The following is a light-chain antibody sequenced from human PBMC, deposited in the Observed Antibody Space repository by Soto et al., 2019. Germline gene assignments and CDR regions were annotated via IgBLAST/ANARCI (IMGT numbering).Light chain of an antibody. Sequence: EIVLTQSPGTLSLSPGERATLSCRASQSVSSSYLAWYQQKPGQAPRLLIYGASSRATGIPDRFSGSGSGTDFTLTISRLEPEDFAVYYCQPYSSSQAFGQGTKLEIK. CDR2: GAS. CDR3: QPYSSSQA. CDR1: QSVSSSY. V-gene: IGKV3-20*01. J-gene: IGKJ2*01.